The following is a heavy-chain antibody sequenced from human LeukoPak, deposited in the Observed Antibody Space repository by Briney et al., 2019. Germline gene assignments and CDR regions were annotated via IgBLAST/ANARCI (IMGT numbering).Heavy chain of an antibody. D-gene: IGHD3-22*01. CDR2: IYYSGST. J-gene: IGHJ4*02. Sequence: SETLSLTCTVSGGSFSSYYWSWIRQPPGKGLEWIGYIYYSGSTNYNPSLKSRVTISVDTSKNQFSLKLSSVTAADTAVYYCARGSWYYYDSSGYYSFDYWGQGTLVTVSS. V-gene: IGHV4-59*01. CDR3: ARGSWYYYDSSGYYSFDY. CDR1: GGSFSSYY.